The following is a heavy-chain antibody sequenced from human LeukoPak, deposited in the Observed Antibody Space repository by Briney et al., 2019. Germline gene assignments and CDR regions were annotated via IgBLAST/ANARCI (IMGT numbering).Heavy chain of an antibody. J-gene: IGHJ3*02. D-gene: IGHD1-14*01. CDR1: GGSISSYY. V-gene: IGHV4-59*08. Sequence: PSETLSLTCTVSGGSISSYYRSWLRQPPGKGLEWIGYIYYSGSTNYNPSLKSRVTISVDTSKNQFSLKLSSVTAADTAVYYCARRPAGAFDIWGQGTMVTVSS. CDR3: ARRPAGAFDI. CDR2: IYYSGST.